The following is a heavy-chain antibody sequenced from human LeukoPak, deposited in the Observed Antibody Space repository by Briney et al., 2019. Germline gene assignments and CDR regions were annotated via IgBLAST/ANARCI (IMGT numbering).Heavy chain of an antibody. CDR1: GFTFSSYA. CDR3: ARELSLGSYPTDY. CDR2: ISGSGGST. J-gene: IGHJ4*02. V-gene: IGHV3-23*01. Sequence: TGGSLRLSCAASGFTFSSYAMSWVRQAPEKGLEWVSAISGSGGSTYYADSVKGRFTISRDNAKRSLYLQMNSLRAEDTAVYYCARELSLGSYPTDYWGQGILVTVSS. D-gene: IGHD1-26*01.